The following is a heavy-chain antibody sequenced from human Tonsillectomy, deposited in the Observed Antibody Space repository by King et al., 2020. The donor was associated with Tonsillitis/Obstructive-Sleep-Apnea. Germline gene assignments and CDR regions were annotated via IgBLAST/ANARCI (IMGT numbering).Heavy chain of an antibody. D-gene: IGHD3-3*01. Sequence: VQLVESGGGLVQPGGSLRLSCAASGFTFSSYGMHWVRQAPGKGLEYVSAISGDGGGTSYANSVKGRFTISRDNSNNTLYLQMGSLRAEDMGVYYCARDQGLTIVGVVPYYYMDVWGKGTTVTVSS. J-gene: IGHJ6*03. CDR2: ISGDGGGT. CDR3: ARDQGLTIVGVVPYYYMDV. CDR1: GFTFSSYG. V-gene: IGHV3-64*01.